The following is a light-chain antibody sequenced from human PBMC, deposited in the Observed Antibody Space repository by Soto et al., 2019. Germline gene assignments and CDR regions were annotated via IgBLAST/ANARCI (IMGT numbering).Light chain of an antibody. Sequence: QSVLTQPASVSGSPGQSNTISCTGTSSDVGSYNLVSWYQQHPGKAPKLMIYEGSKRPSGVSNRFSGSKSGNTASLTISGLQAEDEADYYCCSYAGSRVFGTGTKVTVL. CDR1: SSDVGSYNL. CDR3: CSYAGSRV. J-gene: IGLJ1*01. CDR2: EGS. V-gene: IGLV2-23*01.